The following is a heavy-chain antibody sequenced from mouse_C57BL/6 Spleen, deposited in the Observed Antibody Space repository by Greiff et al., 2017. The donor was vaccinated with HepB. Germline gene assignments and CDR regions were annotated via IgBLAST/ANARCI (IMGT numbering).Heavy chain of an antibody. CDR3: ASSYDYDGGAWFAY. J-gene: IGHJ3*01. CDR2: ISSGSSTI. Sequence: DVQLVESGGGLVKPGGSLKLSCAASGFTFSDYGMHWVRQAPEKGLEWVAYISSGSSTIYYADTVKGRFTISRDNAKNTLFLQMTSLRSEDTAMYYCASSYDYDGGAWFAYWGQGTRVTVSA. V-gene: IGHV5-17*01. D-gene: IGHD2-4*01. CDR1: GFTFSDYG.